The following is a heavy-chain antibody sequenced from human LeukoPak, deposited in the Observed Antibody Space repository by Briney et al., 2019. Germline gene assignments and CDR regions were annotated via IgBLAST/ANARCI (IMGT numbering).Heavy chain of an antibody. CDR2: INPSTGGT. CDR3: ARDPAIYYESDYYFDN. V-gene: IGHV1-2*02. CDR1: GYTFTGYY. J-gene: IGHJ4*02. Sequence: GASVTVSCRASGYTFTGYYMHWMRQAPGQGLEWMGWINPSTGGTNYAQKFQGRVTMTRDTSITTAYMELTSLRSDDTAVYYCARDPAIYYESDYYFDNWGQGTLVTVSS. D-gene: IGHD3-22*01.